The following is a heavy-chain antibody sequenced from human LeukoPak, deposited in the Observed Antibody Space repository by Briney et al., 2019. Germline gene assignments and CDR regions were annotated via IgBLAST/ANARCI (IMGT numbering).Heavy chain of an antibody. Sequence: GGSLTLSCAISGFTSTTAWMTWVRQAPGKGLEWVSSISSSSSYIYYADSVKGRFTTSRDNAKNSLYLQMNSLRAEDTAVYYCARDAVPGLDYWGQGTLVTVSS. CDR1: GFTSTTAW. CDR2: ISSSSSYI. J-gene: IGHJ4*02. CDR3: ARDAVPGLDY. V-gene: IGHV3-21*01.